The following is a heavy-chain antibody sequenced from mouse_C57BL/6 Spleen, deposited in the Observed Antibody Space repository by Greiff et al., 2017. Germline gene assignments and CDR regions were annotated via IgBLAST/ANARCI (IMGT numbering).Heavy chain of an antibody. D-gene: IGHD1-1*01. CDR3: ARMYYGSLYFDY. CDR2: IDPSDSYT. V-gene: IGHV1-69*01. Sequence: QVQLQQPGAELVMPGASVKLSCKASGYTFTSYWMHWVKQRPGQGLEWIGEIDPSDSYTNYNQKFKGKSTLTVDKSSSTACMQLSSLTSEDSAVYYCARMYYGSLYFDYWGQGTTLTVSS. J-gene: IGHJ2*01. CDR1: GYTFTSYW.